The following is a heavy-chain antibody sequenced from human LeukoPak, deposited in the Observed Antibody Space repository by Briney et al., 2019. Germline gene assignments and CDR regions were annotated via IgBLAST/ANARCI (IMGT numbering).Heavy chain of an antibody. CDR1: GFTLSDSS. V-gene: IGHV3-21*01. CDR3: ARGTRFLEWLLPALDY. J-gene: IGHJ4*02. D-gene: IGHD3-3*01. CDR2: ISSSGNYI. Sequence: GGSLRLSCTASGFTLSDSSINWVRQAPGKGLEWVSSISSSGNYIYYSDSVKGRFTISRDTAKNSLYLQMNSLRAEDPAVYYCARGTRFLEWLLPALDYWGQGTLVTVSS.